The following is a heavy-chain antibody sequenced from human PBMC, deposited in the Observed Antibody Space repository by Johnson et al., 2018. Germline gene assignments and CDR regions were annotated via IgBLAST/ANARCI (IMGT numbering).Heavy chain of an antibody. CDR1: RFTFGDYA. Sequence: VQLVQSGGGLVQPGRSLRLSCTASRFTFGDYAMSWFRQAPGTGLEWVGFIRSKAYGGTTEYAASVKGRFTISRDDSKSIAYLQMNSLKNEDTAVCYWTRGPGIWLPGAFDIWGQGTMVTVSS. CDR3: TRGPGIWLPGAFDI. V-gene: IGHV3-49*03. CDR2: IRSKAYGGTT. D-gene: IGHD5-18*01. J-gene: IGHJ3*02.